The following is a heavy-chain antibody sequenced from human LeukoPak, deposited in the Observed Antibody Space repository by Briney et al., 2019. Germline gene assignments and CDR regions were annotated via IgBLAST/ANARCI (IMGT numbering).Heavy chain of an antibody. CDR1: GFPVSSNY. CDR2: IYSGGST. Sequence: GGSLRLSCAASGFPVSSNYMSWVRQAPGKGLEWVSVIYSGGSTYYADSVKGRFTISRDNSKNTLYLQMNSLRAEDTAVYYCARDFPLSRIAVAGTNYWGQGTLVTVSS. CDR3: ARDFPLSRIAVAGTNY. D-gene: IGHD6-19*01. J-gene: IGHJ4*02. V-gene: IGHV3-66*01.